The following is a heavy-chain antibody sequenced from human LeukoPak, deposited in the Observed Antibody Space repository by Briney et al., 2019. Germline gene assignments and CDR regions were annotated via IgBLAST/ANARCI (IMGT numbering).Heavy chain of an antibody. V-gene: IGHV1-8*01. Sequence: ASVKVSCKASGYTFTSYDINWVRQATGQGLEWKGWMNPNSGNTGYAQKFQGRVTMTRNTSISTAYMELSSLRSEDTAVYYCARVYRAWGLVPPPLYYWGQGTLVTVSS. J-gene: IGHJ4*02. CDR2: MNPNSGNT. D-gene: IGHD3-16*01. CDR1: GYTFTSYD. CDR3: ARVYRAWGLVPPPLYY.